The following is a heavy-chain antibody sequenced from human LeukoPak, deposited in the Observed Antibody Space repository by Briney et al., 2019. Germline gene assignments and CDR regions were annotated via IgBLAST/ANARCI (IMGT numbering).Heavy chain of an antibody. V-gene: IGHV1-8*01. CDR3: ARGLAVAGTGY. J-gene: IGHJ4*02. D-gene: IGHD6-13*01. CDR1: GYSFTSYD. Sequence: ASVKVSCKASGYSFTSYDLSWVRQATGQGLEWMRWMNPNSGNTGYAQKFQGRVTMTRDTSISTAYMELTSLTSEDTAIYYCARGLAVAGTGYWGQGTLVTVSS. CDR2: MNPNSGNT.